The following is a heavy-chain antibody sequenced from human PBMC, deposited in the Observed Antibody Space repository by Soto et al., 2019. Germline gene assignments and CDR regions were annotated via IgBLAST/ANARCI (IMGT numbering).Heavy chain of an antibody. J-gene: IGHJ4*02. CDR2: IYYSGST. D-gene: IGHD2-8*01. V-gene: IGHV4-39*01. Sequence: SETLSLTCTVSGGSISSSSYYWGWIRQPPGKGLEWIGSIYYSGSTYYNPSLKSRVTISVDTSKNQFSLKLSSVTAADTAVYYCARPGYCTNGVCSDFDYWGQGTLVTVSS. CDR3: ARPGYCTNGVCSDFDY. CDR1: GGSISSSSYY.